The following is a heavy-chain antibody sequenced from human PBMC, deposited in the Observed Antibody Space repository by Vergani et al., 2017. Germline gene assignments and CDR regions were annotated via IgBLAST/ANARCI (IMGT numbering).Heavy chain of an antibody. J-gene: IGHJ4*02. CDR1: GFTFSSYE. CDR3: AGVPVVPAAMAPNSXFDY. D-gene: IGHD2-2*01. CDR2: ISSSSSYT. V-gene: IGHV3-48*03. Sequence: EVQLVESGGGLVQPGGSLRLSCAASGFTFSSYEMNWVRQAPGKGLEWVSYISSSSSYTNYADSVKGRFTISRDNAKNSLYLQMNSLRAEDTAVYYCAGVPVVPAAMAPNSXFDYWGQGTLVTVSS.